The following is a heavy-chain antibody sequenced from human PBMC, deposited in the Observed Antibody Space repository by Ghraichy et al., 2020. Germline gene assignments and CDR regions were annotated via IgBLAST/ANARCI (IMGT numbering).Heavy chain of an antibody. V-gene: IGHV4-61*01. CDR3: ARDRDSRWFYY. Sequence: SETLSLTCTVSGASVSSGSYYWSWIRQPPGKALEWIGNLFTSGSTNSNPSLKSRVTISVDTSKNQFSLTLNSVTAADTAVYYCARDRDSRWFYYWGQGTLVTVSS. J-gene: IGHJ4*02. CDR2: LFTSGST. CDR1: GASVSSGSYY. D-gene: IGHD6-13*01.